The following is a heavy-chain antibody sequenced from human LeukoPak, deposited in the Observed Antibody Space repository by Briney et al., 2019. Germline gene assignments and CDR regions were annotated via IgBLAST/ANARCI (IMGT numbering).Heavy chain of an antibody. J-gene: IGHJ4*02. V-gene: IGHV3-74*01. CDR3: VRPSNPPH. CDR2: INTDGSST. Sequence: GGSLRLSCAASGFTFSSYWMHWVRQAPGKGLVWVSRINTDGSSTSYADSVKGRFTISRDNDKNSLFLQMNSLGAEDTAIYYCVRPSNPPHWGQGALVTVSS. CDR1: GFTFSSYW.